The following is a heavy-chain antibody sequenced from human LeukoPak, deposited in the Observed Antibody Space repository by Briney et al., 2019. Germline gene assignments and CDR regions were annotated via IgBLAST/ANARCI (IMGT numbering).Heavy chain of an antibody. CDR1: GFTFSSYA. D-gene: IGHD2-2*01. J-gene: IGHJ4*02. V-gene: IGHV3-21*04. CDR2: ISSSSSYI. Sequence: GGSLRLSCAASGFTFSSYAMSWVRQAPGKGLEWVSCISSSSSYIYYADSVKGRFTISRDNAKNSLYLQMNSLRAEDTALYYCVKHSAPVLAAARFDYWGQGNLVTVSS. CDR3: VKHSAPVLAAARFDY.